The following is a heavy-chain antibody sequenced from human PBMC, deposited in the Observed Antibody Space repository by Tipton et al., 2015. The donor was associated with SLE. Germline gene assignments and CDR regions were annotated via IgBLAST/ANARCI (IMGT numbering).Heavy chain of an antibody. CDR2: ISNSGGST. J-gene: IGHJ4*02. CDR3: AKDQKAGATFYLDY. Sequence: SLRLSCTTSGFTFGDYAMSWVRQAPGKGLEWVSSISNSGGSTYYADSVKGRFTISRDKSKNTLYLQMNSLRAEDTAVYYCAKDQKAGATFYLDYWGQGTLVTVSS. D-gene: IGHD1-26*01. CDR1: GFTFGDYA. V-gene: IGHV3-23*01.